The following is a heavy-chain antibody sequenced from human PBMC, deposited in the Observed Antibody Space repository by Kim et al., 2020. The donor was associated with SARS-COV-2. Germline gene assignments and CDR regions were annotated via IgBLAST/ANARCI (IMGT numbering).Heavy chain of an antibody. CDR1: GFTFSSYA. CDR2: ISGNGAGT. CDR3: AKVMDSSGWYFYGMDV. V-gene: IGHV3-23*01. D-gene: IGHD3-22*01. Sequence: GGSLRLSCAASGFTFSSYAMNWVRQAPGKGLEWVSVISGNGAGTYYADSVKGRSIISRDNSKNTLYLQVNSLRAEDTAVYYCAKVMDSSGWYFYGMDVW. J-gene: IGHJ6*01.